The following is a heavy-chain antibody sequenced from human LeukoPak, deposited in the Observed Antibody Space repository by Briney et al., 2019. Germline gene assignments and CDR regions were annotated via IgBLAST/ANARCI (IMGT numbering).Heavy chain of an antibody. J-gene: IGHJ5*02. V-gene: IGHV4-59*08. D-gene: IGHD2-21*01. Sequence: SETLSLTCPVSGGSISSYYWSWIRQPPGKGLEWIGYVYYSGSTNYNPSLKSRVTISLDTSKNQFSLRLSRVTSAHTTVYYCARHGGETLYAVWFDPWGQGTLVTVSS. CDR1: GGSISSYY. CDR3: ARHGGETLYAVWFDP. CDR2: VYYSGST.